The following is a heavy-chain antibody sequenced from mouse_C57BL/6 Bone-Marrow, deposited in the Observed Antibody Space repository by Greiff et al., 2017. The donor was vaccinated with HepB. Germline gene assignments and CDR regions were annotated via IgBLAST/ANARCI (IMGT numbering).Heavy chain of an antibody. J-gene: IGHJ4*01. CDR3: ARRTVVATRYAMDY. D-gene: IGHD1-1*01. CDR1: GYTFTSYW. CDR2: IDPSDNYT. Sequence: QVQLQQPGAELVKPGASVKLSCKASGYTFTSYWMQWVKQRPGQGLEWIGEIDPSDNYTNYNQKFKGKATLTVDTSSSTAYMQLSSLTSEDSAVYYCARRTVVATRYAMDYWGQGTSVTVSS. V-gene: IGHV1-50*01.